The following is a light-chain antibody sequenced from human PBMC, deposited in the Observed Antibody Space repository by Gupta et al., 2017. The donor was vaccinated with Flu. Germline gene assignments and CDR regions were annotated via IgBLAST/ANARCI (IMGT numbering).Light chain of an antibody. CDR1: IGSVTSGHH. Sequence: AVVTQEPSVTVSPGGTVTLTCGSIIGSVTSGHHPYWFQQKPGQAPTTLIFDTNYKHSWTPVRFSGSLRGGKAALTLAGAKTEDEAEYYCCRYDSGARVFGGGTKLTVL. V-gene: IGLV7-46*01. CDR2: DTN. J-gene: IGLJ2*01. CDR3: CRYDSGARV.